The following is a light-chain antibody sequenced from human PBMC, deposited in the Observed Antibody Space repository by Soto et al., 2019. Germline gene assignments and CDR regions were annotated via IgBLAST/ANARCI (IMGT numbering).Light chain of an antibody. V-gene: IGLV1-40*01. Sequence: QPVLTQPPSVSGAPGQRVTISCTGSSSNIGAGYDVHWYQQFPGTAPKLLIYGNSNRPSGVPDRFSGSKSGTSASLAITGLQAEDEADYYCQSYDSSLSAGVFGGGTKVTVL. J-gene: IGLJ2*01. CDR3: QSYDSSLSAGV. CDR2: GNS. CDR1: SSNIGAGYD.